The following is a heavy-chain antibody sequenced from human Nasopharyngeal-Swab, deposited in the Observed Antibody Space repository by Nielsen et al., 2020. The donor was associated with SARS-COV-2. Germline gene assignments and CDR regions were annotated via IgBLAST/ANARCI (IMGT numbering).Heavy chain of an antibody. CDR1: GFTFSSYA. CDR2: ISYDGSNK. CDR3: ARFNYYDSSGHDAFDI. J-gene: IGHJ3*02. Sequence: GESLKISCAASGFTFSSYAMHWVRQAPGKGLEWVAVISYDGSNKYYADSVKGRFTISRDNSKNTLYLQMNSLRAEDTAAYYCARFNYYDSSGHDAFDIWGQGTMVTVSS. D-gene: IGHD3-22*01. V-gene: IGHV3-30-3*01.